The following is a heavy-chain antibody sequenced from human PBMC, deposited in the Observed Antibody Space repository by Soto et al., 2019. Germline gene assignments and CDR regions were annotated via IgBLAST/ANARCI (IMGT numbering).Heavy chain of an antibody. CDR1: GFTFSDHY. V-gene: IGHV3-11*01. CDR3: AGELGGKLFAFDL. Sequence: QVQLVESGGDLVKPGGSLRLSCAASGFTFSDHYMSWIRQAPGKGLEWISYMTPSGSSSSYADSVKGRFTISRDNAKNPPLLQKNRPGGHCPGGFFRAGELGGKLFAFDLGGQGTMVTVSS. CDR2: MTPSGSSS. D-gene: IGHD3-16*01. J-gene: IGHJ3*01.